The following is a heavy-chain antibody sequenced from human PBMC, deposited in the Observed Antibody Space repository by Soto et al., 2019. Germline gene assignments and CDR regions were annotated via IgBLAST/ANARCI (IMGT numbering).Heavy chain of an antibody. J-gene: IGHJ4*02. D-gene: IGHD3-10*01. CDR1: GGSISSSNW. V-gene: IGHV4-4*02. CDR3: ARRWGEGRVDY. Sequence: QVQLQESGPGLVKPSGTLSLTCAVSGGSISSSNWWSWVRQPPGKGLEWIGEIYHSGNTNYNPSLKGRVTMAVDKSRNPFSLKLSSVTAADTAVYYCARRWGEGRVDYWGQGTLVTVSS. CDR2: IYHSGNT.